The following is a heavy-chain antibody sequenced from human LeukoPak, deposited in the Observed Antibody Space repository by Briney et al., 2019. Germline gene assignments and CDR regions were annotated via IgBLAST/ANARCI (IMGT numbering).Heavy chain of an antibody. CDR2: IIPALGIP. J-gene: IGHJ4*02. V-gene: IGHV1-69*04. CDR3: ASDRGIDYDIVLDY. D-gene: IGHD4-17*01. Sequence: SVTVSFKASGGTFISYGFSWLRQAPGPGREWMGRIIPALGIPNYVQKFQGRVTITADKFTTTVYMELSSLTSEDTAVYYCASDRGIDYDIVLDYWGQGTLVTVSS. CDR1: GGTFISYG.